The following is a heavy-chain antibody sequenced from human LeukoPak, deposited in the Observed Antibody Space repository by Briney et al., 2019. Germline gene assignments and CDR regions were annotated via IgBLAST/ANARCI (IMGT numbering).Heavy chain of an antibody. Sequence: SETLSLTCTVSGGSIGNDFWGWIRQPPGKGLEWIGTISYSGNTYYDPSLKSRLTISVDTSENRFSLRLSSVTAADTAVYYCARGRVWFGFFDLWGRGTLLTVSA. V-gene: IGHV4-39*02. CDR2: ISYSGNT. CDR1: GGSIGNDF. J-gene: IGHJ2*01. D-gene: IGHD3-10*01. CDR3: ARGRVWFGFFDL.